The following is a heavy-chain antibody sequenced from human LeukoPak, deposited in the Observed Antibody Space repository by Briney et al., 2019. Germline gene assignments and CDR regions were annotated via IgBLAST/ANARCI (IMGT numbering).Heavy chain of an antibody. J-gene: IGHJ5*02. CDR3: ARAHFREFDWLLSPPNWFDP. CDR2: INHSGST. Sequence: PSETLSLTCAVYGGSFSGYYWSWTRQPPGKGLEWIGEINHSGSTNYNPSLKSRVTISVDTSKNQFSLKLSSVTAADTAVYYCARAHFREFDWLLSPPNWFDPWGQGTLVTVSS. D-gene: IGHD3-9*01. CDR1: GGSFSGYY. V-gene: IGHV4-34*01.